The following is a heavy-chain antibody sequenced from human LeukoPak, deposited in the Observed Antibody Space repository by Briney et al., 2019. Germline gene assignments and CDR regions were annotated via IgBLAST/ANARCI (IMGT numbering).Heavy chain of an antibody. CDR3: ARDRYDFWSGPYYFDY. V-gene: IGHV3-7*01. D-gene: IGHD3-3*01. J-gene: IGHJ4*02. CDR2: IKQDGSEK. CDR1: GFTFSSYW. Sequence: GGSLRLSCAASGFTFSSYWMSWVRQAPGKGLEWVANIKQDGSEKYYVDSVKGRFTISRDNAKNSLYLQMNSLRAEDTAVYYCARDRYDFWSGPYYFDYWGQGTLVTVSS.